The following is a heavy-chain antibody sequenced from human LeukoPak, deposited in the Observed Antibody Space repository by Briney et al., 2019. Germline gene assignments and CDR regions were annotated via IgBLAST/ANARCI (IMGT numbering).Heavy chain of an antibody. CDR2: ISGGGGTT. CDR1: GFTFSSYA. V-gene: IGHV3-23*01. CDR3: AKGNNNWRWYFDY. Sequence: PGGSLRLSCAASGFTFSSYAMTWVRQAPGKGLEWVSGISGGGGTTDYADSVKGRFTISRDNSKNTLYLQMNSLRAEDTAVYYCAKGNNNWRWYFDYWGQGTLVTVSS. J-gene: IGHJ4*02. D-gene: IGHD1-20*01.